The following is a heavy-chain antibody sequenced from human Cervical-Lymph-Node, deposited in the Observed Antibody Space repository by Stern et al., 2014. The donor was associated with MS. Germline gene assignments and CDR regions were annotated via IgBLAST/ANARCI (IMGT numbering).Heavy chain of an antibody. CDR1: GYTFTSYD. D-gene: IGHD1-26*01. CDR3: ATYSGSYYDP. J-gene: IGHJ5*02. Sequence: QMQLVQSGAEVKKPGASVKISCKASGYTFTSYDIAWVRQATGPGLEWMGWVNPNSGNTGYAQKFQGRVTMTRSTSISTVYMELSSLTSEDTAVYYCATYSGSYYDPWGQGTLVTVSS. V-gene: IGHV1-8*01. CDR2: VNPNSGNT.